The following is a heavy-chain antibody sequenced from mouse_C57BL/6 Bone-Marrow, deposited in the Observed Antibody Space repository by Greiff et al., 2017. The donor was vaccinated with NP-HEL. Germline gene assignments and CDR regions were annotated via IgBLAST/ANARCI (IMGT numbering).Heavy chain of an antibody. D-gene: IGHD2-3*01. Sequence: EVQLQQSGPELVKPGASVKISCKASGYSFTGYYMHWVKQSHGNILDWIGYIYPYNGVSSYNQKFKGKATLTVDKSSSTAYMERRSLTSEDSAVYYCAKENYDGYYKDWYFDVWGTGTTVTVSS. CDR2: IYPYNGVS. J-gene: IGHJ1*03. CDR1: GYSFTGYY. V-gene: IGHV1-31*01. CDR3: AKENYDGYYKDWYFDV.